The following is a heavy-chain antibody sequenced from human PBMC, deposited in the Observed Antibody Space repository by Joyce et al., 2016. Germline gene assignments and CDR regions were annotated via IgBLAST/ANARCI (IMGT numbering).Heavy chain of an antibody. CDR1: GASIKKTHW. CDR2: IYHNGNT. Sequence: QIQLQESGPGLVKPSGTLSLTCTVSGASIKKTHWWNWVRQPPGKGLEWIGEIYHNGNTNYNPSLKSRLTMSVDTSTNQFSLRLTSMTAADTAIYYCASSGSYFGWFDPWGQGTLVIVSS. V-gene: IGHV4-4*02. CDR3: ASSGSYFGWFDP. J-gene: IGHJ5*02. D-gene: IGHD1-26*01.